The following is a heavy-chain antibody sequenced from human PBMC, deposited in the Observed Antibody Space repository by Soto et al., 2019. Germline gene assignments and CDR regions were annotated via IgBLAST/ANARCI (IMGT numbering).Heavy chain of an antibody. V-gene: IGHV3-7*01. J-gene: IGHJ6*02. Sequence: EVQLLESGGSLVQPGGSLRLSCAASGFTFSNFWMTWVRQAPGKGLERVANIKKEGSEQYYVDSVKGRFTVSRDNAKNSVDLQMNSLRPEDTAVYYCASGNYYNGMDVWGQGTTVIVSS. CDR2: IKKEGSEQ. CDR3: ASGNYYNGMDV. D-gene: IGHD3-3*01. CDR1: GFTFSNFW.